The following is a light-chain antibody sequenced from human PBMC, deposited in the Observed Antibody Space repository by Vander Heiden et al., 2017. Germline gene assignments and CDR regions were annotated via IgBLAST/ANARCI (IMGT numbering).Light chain of an antibody. Sequence: SVLTQPPSASGTPGQRVTTPCSGSSSNIGSNTVTWYQQLPGTASKLLIYSNNQRPSGVPDRFSGSKSGTSASLAISGLQSEDEADYYCAAWDDSLNAFYVFGTGTKLTVL. CDR2: SNN. CDR3: AAWDDSLNAFYV. J-gene: IGLJ1*01. CDR1: SSNIGSNT. V-gene: IGLV1-44*01.